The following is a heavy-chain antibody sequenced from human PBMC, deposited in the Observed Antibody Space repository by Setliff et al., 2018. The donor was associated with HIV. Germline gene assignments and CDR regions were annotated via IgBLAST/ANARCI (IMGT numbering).Heavy chain of an antibody. CDR3: ARGRVDDSSGYYGVVDYYYYYYMDV. CDR1: GGSISNYY. Sequence: SETLSLTCAVSGGSISNYYWSWIRQPPGKGLEWIGYISYTGTTKYNPSLKSRVTISVDTSKNQFSLKLSSVTAADTAVYYCARGRVDDSSGYYGVVDYYYYYYMDVWGKGTTVTVS. V-gene: IGHV4-59*12. CDR2: ISYTGTT. D-gene: IGHD3-22*01. J-gene: IGHJ6*03.